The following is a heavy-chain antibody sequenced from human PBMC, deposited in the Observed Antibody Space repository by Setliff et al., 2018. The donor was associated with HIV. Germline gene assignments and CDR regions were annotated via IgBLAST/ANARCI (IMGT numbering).Heavy chain of an antibody. CDR2: VTPDGGDE. J-gene: IGHJ4*02. Sequence: GGSLRLSCAASGFMFGVDWMSWVRQTPGKGLEWVASVTPDGGDEHYGDSVKGRFTISRDNSKNTLYLQMNSLRVEDTAVYYCGKSSDGYNHGLHWGQGTLVTVSS. V-gene: IGHV3-7*01. CDR1: GFMFGVDW. D-gene: IGHD2-21*02. CDR3: GKSSDGYNHGLH.